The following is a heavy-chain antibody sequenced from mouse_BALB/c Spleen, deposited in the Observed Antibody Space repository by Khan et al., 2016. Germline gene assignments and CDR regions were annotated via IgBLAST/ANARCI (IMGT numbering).Heavy chain of an antibody. CDR2: INPDSSTT. Sequence: EVKLLESGGGLVQPGGSLKLSCAASGFDFSGYWMSWVRQAPGKGLEWIGEINPDSSTTNYAPSLKGKIIISRDNANNTLYLRRNKVSSEDTALYYCTRLYYYGCSDYWGPGTILTVSS. CDR3: TRLYYYGCSDY. D-gene: IGHD1-1*01. V-gene: IGHV4-1*02. CDR1: GFDFSGYW. J-gene: IGHJ2*01.